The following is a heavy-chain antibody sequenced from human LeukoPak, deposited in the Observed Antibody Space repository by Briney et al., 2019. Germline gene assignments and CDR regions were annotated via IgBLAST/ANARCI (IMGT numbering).Heavy chain of an antibody. V-gene: IGHV3-23*01. Sequence: ETLSLTCAVYGGSFSGYYWSWVRQAPGKGLEWVSAISGSGGSTYYADSVKGRFTISRDNSKNTLYLQMNSLRAEDTAVYYCAKDLRWLVRGNFDYWGQGTLVTVSS. D-gene: IGHD6-19*01. CDR3: AKDLRWLVRGNFDY. J-gene: IGHJ4*02. CDR2: ISGSGGST. CDR1: GGSFSGYY.